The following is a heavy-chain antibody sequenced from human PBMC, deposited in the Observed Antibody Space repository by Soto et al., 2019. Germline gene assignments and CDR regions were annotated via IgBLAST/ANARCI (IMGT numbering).Heavy chain of an antibody. V-gene: IGHV1-58*01. CDR2: ILVGSGQT. Sequence: SVKVSCKASGATFTSSTVNWVRQARGQPPEWIGWILVGSGQTNSAQKFTGRVAITRDMSTYTAYLELNSLRSDDSAVYYCAAISSGYYRVFDYWGQGTPVTVSS. J-gene: IGHJ4*02. D-gene: IGHD3-22*01. CDR1: GATFTSST. CDR3: AAISSGYYRVFDY.